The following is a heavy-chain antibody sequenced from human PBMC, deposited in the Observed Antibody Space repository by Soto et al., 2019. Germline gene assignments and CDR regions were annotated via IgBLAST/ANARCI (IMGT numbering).Heavy chain of an antibody. V-gene: IGHV3-23*01. CDR3: AKDPSFYGSGSYYRDYYYYYMDV. J-gene: IGHJ6*03. D-gene: IGHD3-10*01. Sequence: EVQLLESGGGLVQPGGSLRLSCAASGFTFSSYAMSWVRQAPGKGLEWVSAISGSGGSTYYADSVKGRFTISRDNSKNTLYLQMNSLRAEDTAVYYCAKDPSFYGSGSYYRDYYYYYMDVWDKGTTVTVSS. CDR1: GFTFSSYA. CDR2: ISGSGGST.